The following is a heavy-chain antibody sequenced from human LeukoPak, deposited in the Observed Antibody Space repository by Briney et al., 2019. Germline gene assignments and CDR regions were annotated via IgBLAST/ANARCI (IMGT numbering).Heavy chain of an antibody. CDR2: LCSSGTT. J-gene: IGHJ4*02. Sequence: SQTLSLTCTVSGDSISSGSYYWSWLRQPGGKGLEWIGRLCSSGTTNYNPSLKSRVSMSVDTSKSQFSLMLSSVTAADTAVYYCARVKWELLAGPFEYWGQGTLVTVSS. V-gene: IGHV4-61*02. CDR3: ARVKWELLAGPFEY. CDR1: GDSISSGSYY. D-gene: IGHD1-26*01.